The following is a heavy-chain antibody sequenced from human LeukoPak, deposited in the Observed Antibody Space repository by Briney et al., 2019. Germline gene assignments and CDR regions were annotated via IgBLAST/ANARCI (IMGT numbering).Heavy chain of an antibody. Sequence: GGSLRLSCAASGFTVSSNYMSWVRQAPGKGLEWVSVIYSGGSTYYADSVKGRSTISRDNSKNTLYLQMNSLRAEDTAVYYCARDPAGTDAFDIWGQGTMVTVSS. CDR2: IYSGGST. CDR3: ARDPAGTDAFDI. CDR1: GFTVSSNY. J-gene: IGHJ3*02. V-gene: IGHV3-53*01. D-gene: IGHD6-13*01.